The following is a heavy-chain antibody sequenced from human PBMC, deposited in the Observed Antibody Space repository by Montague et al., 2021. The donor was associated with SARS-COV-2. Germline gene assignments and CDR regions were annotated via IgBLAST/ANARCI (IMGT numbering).Heavy chain of an antibody. CDR3: ASFGLNWKDSY. V-gene: IGHV3-74*01. Sequence: SLRLSCADSGFTFSSYWMHWVRQAPGKGLVWVARLNGDGSFTSYMDSVKGRFTIPRDNAKNTLYLQMNSLRGEDTYVYYCASFGLNWKDSYWGQGTLVAVSS. J-gene: IGHJ4*01. CDR1: GFTFSSYW. CDR2: LNGDGSFT. D-gene: IGHD1-20*01.